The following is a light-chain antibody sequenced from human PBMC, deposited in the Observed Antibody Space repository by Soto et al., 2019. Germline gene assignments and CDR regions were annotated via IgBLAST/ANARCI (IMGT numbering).Light chain of an antibody. J-gene: IGKJ2*01. CDR3: QQSYSIPYT. Sequence: DIQMTQSPSSLSTTVGDRVTITCRASQRIATYLNWYQHKPGRAPNLLIYGGSTFQSGVPSRFSGSGSGTDFALTISSLQPEDFATYYCQQSYSIPYTFGQGTKLEI. CDR2: GGS. CDR1: QRIATY. V-gene: IGKV1-39*01.